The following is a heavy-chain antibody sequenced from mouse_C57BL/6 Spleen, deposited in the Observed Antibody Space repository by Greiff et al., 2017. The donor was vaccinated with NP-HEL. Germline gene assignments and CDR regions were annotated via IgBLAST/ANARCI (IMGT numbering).Heavy chain of an antibody. CDR2: INPSSGYT. D-gene: IGHD1-1*01. CDR3: SSHGSSYAMCY. V-gene: IGHV1-7*01. CDR1: GYTFTSYW. J-gene: IGHJ4*01. Sequence: QVQLQQSGAELAKPGASVKLSCKASGYTFTSYWMHWVKQRPGQGLEWIGYINPSSGYTKYNQKFKDKATLTADKTSSTAYMQLSSLTYEDSAVYYCSSHGSSYAMCYWGQGASVTVSS.